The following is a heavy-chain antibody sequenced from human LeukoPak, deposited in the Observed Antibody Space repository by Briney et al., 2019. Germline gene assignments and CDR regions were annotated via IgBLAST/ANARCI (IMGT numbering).Heavy chain of an antibody. CDR1: GFTLSSYA. V-gene: IGHV3-23*01. CDR2: ISGSGGST. CDR3: ATHYDY. Sequence: QPGASLRLSCAASGFTLSSYAMSWVRQAPGAGLEWVSAISGSGGSTYYADSVKGRLTISTDNSKNTLYLQMHSLSAVDTAVYCWATHYDYWGQGPRVTASS. J-gene: IGHJ4*02.